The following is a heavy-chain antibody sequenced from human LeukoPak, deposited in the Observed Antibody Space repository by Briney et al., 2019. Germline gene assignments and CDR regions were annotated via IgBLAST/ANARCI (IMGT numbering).Heavy chain of an antibody. J-gene: IGHJ4*02. V-gene: IGHV4-39*07. CDR1: GGSICSSSYY. D-gene: IGHD2-15*01. CDR3: AREPRYCSGGSCPYY. Sequence: SETLSLTCTVSGGSICSSSYYWGWIRQPPGKGLEWIGSIYYSGSTYYNPSLKSRVTMSVDTSKNQFSLKLSSVTAADTAVYYCAREPRYCSGGSCPYYWGQGTLVTVSS. CDR2: IYYSGST.